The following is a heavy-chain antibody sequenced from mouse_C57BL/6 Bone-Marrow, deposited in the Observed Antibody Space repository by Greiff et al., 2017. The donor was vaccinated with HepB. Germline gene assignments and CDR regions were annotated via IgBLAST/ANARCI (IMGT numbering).Heavy chain of an antibody. CDR3: AFYDGYYGY. Sequence: VMLVESGAELVRPGTSVKMSCKASGYTFTNYWIGWAKQRPGHGLEGIGDIYPGGGYTNYNEKFKGKATLTADKSSSTAYMQFSSLTSEDSAIYYCAFYDGYYGYWGQGTTLTVSS. D-gene: IGHD2-3*01. CDR2: IYPGGGYT. J-gene: IGHJ2*01. CDR1: GYTFTNYW. V-gene: IGHV1-63*01.